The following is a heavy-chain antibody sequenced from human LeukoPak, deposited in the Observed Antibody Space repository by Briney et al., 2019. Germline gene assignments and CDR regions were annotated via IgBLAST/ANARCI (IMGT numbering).Heavy chain of an antibody. Sequence: PGGSLRLSCAASGFTVSDYYMSWIRQAPGKGLEWVSYISSSGSYTNYADSVKGRFTISRDNSKNSLYLQMNSLRAEDTAVYYCERGGNYYASSGFGAFDIWGQGTMVTVSS. CDR1: GFTVSDYY. CDR2: ISSSGSYT. V-gene: IGHV3-11*06. J-gene: IGHJ3*02. CDR3: ERGGNYYASSGFGAFDI. D-gene: IGHD3-22*01.